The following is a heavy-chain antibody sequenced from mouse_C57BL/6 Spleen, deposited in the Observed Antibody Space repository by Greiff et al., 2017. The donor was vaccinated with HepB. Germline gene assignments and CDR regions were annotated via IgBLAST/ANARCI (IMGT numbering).Heavy chain of an antibody. V-gene: IGHV1-85*01. Sequence: VKLMESGPELVKPGASVKLSCKASGYTFTSYDINWVKQRPGQGLEWIGWIYPRDGSTKYNEKFKGKATLTVDTSSSTAYMELHSLTSEDSAVYFCARSHYYGSPGRFDYWGQGTTLTVSS. J-gene: IGHJ2*01. D-gene: IGHD1-1*01. CDR2: IYPRDGST. CDR3: ARSHYYGSPGRFDY. CDR1: GYTFTSYD.